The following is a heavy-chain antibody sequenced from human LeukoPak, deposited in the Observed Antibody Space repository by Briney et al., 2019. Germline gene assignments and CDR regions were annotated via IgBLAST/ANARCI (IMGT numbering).Heavy chain of an antibody. CDR3: ARDKGGYSGYDYYYYMDV. CDR1: GGSISSGSYY. Sequence: SQTLSLTCTVSGGSISSGSYYWGWIRQPAGKGLEWIGRIYTSGSTNYNPSLKSRVTISVDTSKNQFSLKLSSVTAADTAVYYCARDKGGYSGYDYYYYMDVWGKGTTVTISS. J-gene: IGHJ6*03. V-gene: IGHV4-61*02. D-gene: IGHD5-12*01. CDR2: IYTSGST.